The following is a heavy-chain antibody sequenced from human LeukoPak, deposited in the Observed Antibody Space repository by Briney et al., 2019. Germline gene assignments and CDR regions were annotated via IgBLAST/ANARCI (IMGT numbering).Heavy chain of an antibody. CDR3: ARTSYDIFTGYYSGGGPFDY. Sequence: SETLSLTCTVSGGSISSYYWSWIRQPPGKGLEWIGRIYSSGRTNYNPSLKSRVTISIDTSKKQFSLKLSSVTAADTAVYYCARTSYDIFTGYYSGGGPFDYWGQGTLVTVSS. D-gene: IGHD3-9*01. V-gene: IGHV4-4*08. CDR1: GGSISSYY. J-gene: IGHJ4*02. CDR2: IYSSGRT.